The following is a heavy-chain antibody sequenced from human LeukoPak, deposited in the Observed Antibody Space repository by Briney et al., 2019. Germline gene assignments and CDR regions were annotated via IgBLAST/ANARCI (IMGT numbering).Heavy chain of an antibody. Sequence: PSETLSLICTVSGVSISTCTDYWAWIRQPPGKGLEWIGSMFYRGNTYYNPSLKSRVTISVDTSKNEFSLKLSSETPPDRRIFYCARQGGWGGAASLIEYWGQGTLVTVSS. CDR2: MFYRGNT. D-gene: IGHD1-26*01. J-gene: IGHJ4*02. CDR3: ARQGGWGGAASLIEY. V-gene: IGHV4-39*01. CDR1: GVSISTCTDY.